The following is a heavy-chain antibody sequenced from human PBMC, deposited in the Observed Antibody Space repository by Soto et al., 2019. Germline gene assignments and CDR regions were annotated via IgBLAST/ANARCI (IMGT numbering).Heavy chain of an antibody. CDR1: GGSISSSSYY. D-gene: IGHD3-16*02. CDR3: ARHVRTIGDYVWGSYRTFDY. V-gene: IGHV4-39*01. Sequence: SETLSLTCTVSGGSISSSSYYWGWIRQPPGKGLEWIGSIYYSGSTYYNPSLKSRVTISVDTSKNQFSLKLSSVTAADTAVYYCARHVRTIGDYVWGSYRTFDYWGQGTLVTVSS. CDR2: IYYSGST. J-gene: IGHJ4*02.